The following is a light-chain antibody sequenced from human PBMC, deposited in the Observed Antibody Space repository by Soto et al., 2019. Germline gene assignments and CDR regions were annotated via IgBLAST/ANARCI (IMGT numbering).Light chain of an antibody. V-gene: IGLV1-44*01. CDR2: DNV. J-gene: IGLJ3*02. CDR3: AAWDDSLNAWV. Sequence: QAVVTQPPSASGTPGQRVTISCSTSNSNVGSNPVNWYQQLPGMAPKLTIYDNVERPSGVPDRFSGSRSGTAAPLAISGLQSEDEADYYCAAWDDSLNAWVIGGGTKVTVL. CDR1: NSNVGSNP.